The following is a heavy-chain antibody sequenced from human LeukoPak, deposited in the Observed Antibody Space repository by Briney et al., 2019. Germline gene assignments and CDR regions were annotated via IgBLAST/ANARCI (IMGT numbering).Heavy chain of an antibody. V-gene: IGHV5-51*01. CDR2: IYPGDSDT. J-gene: IGHJ6*03. CDR3: ARLTYCSGGSCYALGLAPYYYMDV. CDR1: GYSFTSYW. D-gene: IGHD2-15*01. Sequence: GESLKISCKGSGYSFTSYWIGWVRQMPGKGLEWMGIIYPGDSDTRYSPSFQGQVTISADKSISTAYLQWSSLKASDTAMYYCARLTYCSGGSCYALGLAPYYYMDVWGKGTTVTVSS.